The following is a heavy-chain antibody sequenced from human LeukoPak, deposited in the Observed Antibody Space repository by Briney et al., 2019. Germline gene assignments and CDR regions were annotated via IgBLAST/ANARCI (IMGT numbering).Heavy chain of an antibody. Sequence: KTSETLSLTCAVYGGSFSGYYWSWIRQPPGKGLEWIGEINHSGSTNYNPSLKSRVTISVDTSKNQFSLKLSSVTAADTAVYYCARGLPNYGDYPRWADYWGQGTLVTVSS. J-gene: IGHJ4*02. D-gene: IGHD4-17*01. CDR1: GGSFSGYY. V-gene: IGHV4-34*01. CDR2: INHSGST. CDR3: ARGLPNYGDYPRWADY.